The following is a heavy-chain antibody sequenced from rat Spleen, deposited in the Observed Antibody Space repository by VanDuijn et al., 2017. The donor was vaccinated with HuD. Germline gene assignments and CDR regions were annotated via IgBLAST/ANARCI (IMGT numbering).Heavy chain of an antibody. CDR2: ISTGGGST. CDR1: GFTLSNYY. Sequence: EVQLVESGGGLVQPGRSLKLSCAASGFTLSNYYMAWVRQAPTKGLEWVAYISTGGGSTYYRDSVKGRFTISSDNAKSTLYLQMDSLRSEDTATYYCTTDRAGSSPFVYWGQGTLVTVSS. D-gene: IGHD3-1*01. V-gene: IGHV5-27*01. J-gene: IGHJ3*01. CDR3: TTDRAGSSPFVY.